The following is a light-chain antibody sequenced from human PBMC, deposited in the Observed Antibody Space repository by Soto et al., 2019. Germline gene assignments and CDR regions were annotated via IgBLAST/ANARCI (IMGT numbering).Light chain of an antibody. CDR1: QSVSSN. J-gene: IGKJ1*01. Sequence: EIVMTQSPATLSVSPRERATLSCRASQSVSSNLAWYQQKPGQAPRLLIYSASTRATGIPARFSGSGSETEFTLTVSSLQSEDFAVYYCQQYNNWPWTFGQGTKVDIK. CDR2: SAS. V-gene: IGKV3-15*01. CDR3: QQYNNWPWT.